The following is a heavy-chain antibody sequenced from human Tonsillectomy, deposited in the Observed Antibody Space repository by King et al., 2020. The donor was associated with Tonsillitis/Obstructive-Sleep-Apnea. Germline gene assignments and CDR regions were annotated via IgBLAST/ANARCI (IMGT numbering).Heavy chain of an antibody. CDR3: VVEASSWRYNWFDP. J-gene: IGHJ5*02. Sequence: VQLVESGAEVKKPGESLKISCKGSGYSFTTYWIGWVRQMPGKGLEWMGIIYPGDSDTRYSPSFQGTVTISADKSISTAYLQWSSLKASDTAMYYCVVEASSWRYNWFDPWGQGTLVTVSS. D-gene: IGHD6-13*01. V-gene: IGHV5-51*01. CDR1: GYSFTTYW. CDR2: IYPGDSDT.